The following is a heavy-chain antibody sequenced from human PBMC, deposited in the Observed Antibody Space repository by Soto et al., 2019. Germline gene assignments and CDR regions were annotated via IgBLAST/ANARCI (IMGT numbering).Heavy chain of an antibody. CDR3: ARDVHDYDILTGYPTPYYYYGMDV. J-gene: IGHJ6*02. CDR1: GYTFTSYG. D-gene: IGHD3-9*01. Sequence: ASVKVSCKASGYTFTSYGISWVRQAPGQGLEWMGWISPYNGNTNYAQKLQGRVTMTRDTSTSTVYMELSSLRSEDTAVYYCARDVHDYDILTGYPTPYYYYGMDVWGQGTTVTVSS. CDR2: ISPYNGNT. V-gene: IGHV1-18*01.